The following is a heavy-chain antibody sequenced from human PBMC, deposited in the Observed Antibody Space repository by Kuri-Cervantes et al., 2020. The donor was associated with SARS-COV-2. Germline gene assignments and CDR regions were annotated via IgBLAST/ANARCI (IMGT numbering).Heavy chain of an antibody. V-gene: IGHV2-70*04. D-gene: IGHD5-24*01. CDR1: GFSLNTNGNR. J-gene: IGHJ4*02. Sequence: SGPTLVKPTETLTVTCTFSGFSLNTNGNRVSWIRQTPGKALEWLARIDWDDDKFYSTSLKSRLIISKDTSKNQVVLTLTNVDPGDTGTYYCARMGDGYDFEYWGQGTVGTVSS. CDR2: IDWDDDK. CDR3: ARMGDGYDFEY.